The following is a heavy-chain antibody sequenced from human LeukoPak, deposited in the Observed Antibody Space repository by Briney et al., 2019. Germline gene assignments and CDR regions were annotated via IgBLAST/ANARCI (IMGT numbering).Heavy chain of an antibody. Sequence: GGSLRLSCAASGFTFSSYSMNWVRQAPRKGLEWVSSISSSSSYIYYADSVKGRFTISRDNAKNSLYLQMNSLRAEDTAVYYCARVEDSSGYYGPYFDYWGQGTLVTVSP. CDR1: GFTFSSYS. J-gene: IGHJ4*02. CDR3: ARVEDSSGYYGPYFDY. V-gene: IGHV3-21*01. D-gene: IGHD3-22*01. CDR2: ISSSSSYI.